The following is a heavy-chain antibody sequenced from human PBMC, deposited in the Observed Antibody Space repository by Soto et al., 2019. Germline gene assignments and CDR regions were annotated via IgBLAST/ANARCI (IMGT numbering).Heavy chain of an antibody. Sequence: QVQLQQWGAGLLKPSETLSLTCAVYGGSFSGYYWSWIRQPPGKGLEWIGEINHSGSTNYDPSLKSPVTISVDTSKNQFSLKLSSVTAADTAVYYCAREAYSGSYLSGWFDPWGQGTLVTVSS. D-gene: IGHD1-26*01. J-gene: IGHJ5*02. V-gene: IGHV4-34*01. CDR2: INHSGST. CDR3: AREAYSGSYLSGWFDP. CDR1: GGSFSGYY.